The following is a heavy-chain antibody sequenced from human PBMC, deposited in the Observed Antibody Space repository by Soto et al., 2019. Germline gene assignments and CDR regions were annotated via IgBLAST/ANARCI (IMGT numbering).Heavy chain of an antibody. CDR2: IYYSGST. CDR3: ARENWGTYYYGADV. J-gene: IGHJ6*02. Sequence: PSETLSLTCTVSGGSISNYYWSWIRQPPGKGLEWIGYIYYSGSTNYNPSLKSRVTMSVDKSNNQFSLKLNSVTAADTAVYYCARENWGTYYYGADVWGQGTTVTVSS. V-gene: IGHV4-59*12. D-gene: IGHD7-27*01. CDR1: GGSISNYY.